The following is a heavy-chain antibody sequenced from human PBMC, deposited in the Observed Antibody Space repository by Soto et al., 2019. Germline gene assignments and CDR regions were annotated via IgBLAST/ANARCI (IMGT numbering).Heavy chain of an antibody. CDR3: VKDRYDSSGYLDY. Sequence: GGSLRLSCSASGFTFSSYAMHWVRQAPGKGLEYVSAISSNGGSTYYADSVKGRFTISRDNSKNTLYIQMSSLRAEDTAVYYCVKDRYDSSGYLDYWGQGTLVTVSS. CDR2: ISSNGGST. J-gene: IGHJ4*02. D-gene: IGHD3-22*01. CDR1: GFTFSSYA. V-gene: IGHV3-64D*08.